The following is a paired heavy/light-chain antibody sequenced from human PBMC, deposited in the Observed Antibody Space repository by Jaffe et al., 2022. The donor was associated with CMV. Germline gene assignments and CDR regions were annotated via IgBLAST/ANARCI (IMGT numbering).Light chain of an antibody. CDR1: RSDIGGYNY. J-gene: IGLJ3*02. Sequence: QSALTQPRSVSGSPGQSVTISCTGTRSDIGGYNYVSWYQRVAGKAPKLIIYDVTKRPSGVPDRFSGSKSGNTASLTISGLQAADEADYYCCSYGGWYIILFGGGTKLTVL. CDR3: CSYGGWYIIL. CDR2: DVT. V-gene: IGLV2-11*01.
Heavy chain of an antibody. V-gene: IGHV5-51*01. CDR3: ARAQIYSGGILERFDS. Sequence: EVQLVQSGAEVKKPGESLKISCQASGYTFASLWIAWVRQQPGKGLECMGLIYPGDSDTRYSPSFEGQVTMSADKSLGTASLQWSSLKASDTAMYYCARAQIYSGGILERFDSWGQGTLVTVSS. J-gene: IGHJ5*01. CDR1: GYTFASLW. D-gene: IGHD2-21*01. CDR2: IYPGDSDT.